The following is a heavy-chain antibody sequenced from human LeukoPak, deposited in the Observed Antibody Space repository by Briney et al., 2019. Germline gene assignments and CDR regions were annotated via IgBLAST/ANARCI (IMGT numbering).Heavy chain of an antibody. CDR2: ISSSSSYI. V-gene: IGHV3-21*01. CDR3: AGAPQQWLLPFDY. J-gene: IGHJ4*02. D-gene: IGHD6-19*01. Sequence: PGGSLRLSCAASGFTFSSYSMNWVRQAPGKGLEWVSSISSSSSYIYYADSVKGRFTISRDNAKNSLYLQMNSLRAEDTAVYYCAGAPQQWLLPFDYWGQGTLVTVSS. CDR1: GFTFSSYS.